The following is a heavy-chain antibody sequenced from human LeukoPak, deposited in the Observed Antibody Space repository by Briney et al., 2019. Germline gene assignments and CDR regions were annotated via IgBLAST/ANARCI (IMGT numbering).Heavy chain of an antibody. V-gene: IGHV1-46*01. J-gene: IGHJ4*02. CDR3: ARDSFSARMIVEAGNDY. CDR1: GYTFTSYY. CDR2: INPSGGST. Sequence: GASVKVSCKASGYTFTSYYMHWVRQAPGQGLEWMGIINPSGGSTSYAQKFQGRVTMTTDTSTSTAYMELRSLRSDDTAVYYCARDSFSARMIVEAGNDYWGQGTLVTVSS. D-gene: IGHD3-22*01.